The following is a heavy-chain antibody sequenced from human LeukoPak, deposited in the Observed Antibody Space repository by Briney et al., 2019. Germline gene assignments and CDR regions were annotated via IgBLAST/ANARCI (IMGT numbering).Heavy chain of an antibody. CDR1: GGSFSGYY. CDR2: INHSGST. CDR3: ARGGGNSWYYFDY. D-gene: IGHD6-13*01. Sequence: SETLSLTCAVYGGSFSGYYWSWIRQPPGKGLEWIGEINHSGSTNYNPSLKSRVTISVDTSKNQFSLKLSSVTAADTAVYYCARGGGNSWYYFDYWGQGTLVTVSS. J-gene: IGHJ4*02. V-gene: IGHV4-34*01.